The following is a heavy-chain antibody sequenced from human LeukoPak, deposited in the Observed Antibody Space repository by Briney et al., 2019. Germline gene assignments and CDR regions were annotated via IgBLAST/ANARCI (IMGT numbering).Heavy chain of an antibody. V-gene: IGHV3-30*04. CDR3: AKELYCSSTSCYDPFTDHNWFDP. J-gene: IGHJ5*02. D-gene: IGHD2-2*01. CDR2: ISYDGSNK. Sequence: QPGGSLRLSCAASGFTFSSYAMHWVRQAPGKGLEWVAVISYDGSNKYYADSVKGRFTISRDNSKNRLYLQMNSLRAEDTAVYYCAKELYCSSTSCYDPFTDHNWFDPWGQGTLVTVSS. CDR1: GFTFSSYA.